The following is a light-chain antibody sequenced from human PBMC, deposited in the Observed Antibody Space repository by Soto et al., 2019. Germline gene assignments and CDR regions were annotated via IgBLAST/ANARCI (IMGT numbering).Light chain of an antibody. V-gene: IGLV1-51*01. CDR1: ISNIGGNS. CDR3: GSWDSILSAYV. J-gene: IGLJ1*01. CDR2: DDN. Sequence: SISNIGGNSVYWYQQLPGTAPKLLIYDDNKRPSGIPDRFSCSKSGTSATLGITGFQTGDEADYYCGSWDSILSAYVFGTGTKV.